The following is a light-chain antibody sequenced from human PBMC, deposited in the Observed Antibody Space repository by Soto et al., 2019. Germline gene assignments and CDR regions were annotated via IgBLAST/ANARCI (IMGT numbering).Light chain of an antibody. CDR3: QQYGSSSLT. Sequence: EIVLTQSPGTLSLPAGERATLSCRASQSVSSSCLAWYQQKPGQAPRLLIYGASGRATGIPDRFSGSGSGTDFTLTISRLEPEDFAVHYCQQYGSSSLTFGGGTKVEIK. CDR1: QSVSSSC. V-gene: IGKV3-20*01. J-gene: IGKJ4*01. CDR2: GAS.